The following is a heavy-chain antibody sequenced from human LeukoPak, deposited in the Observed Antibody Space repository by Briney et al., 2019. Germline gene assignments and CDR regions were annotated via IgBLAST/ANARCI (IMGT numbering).Heavy chain of an antibody. V-gene: IGHV4-34*12. J-gene: IGHJ3*02. CDR1: GGSFSGYY. CDR2: IIHRGST. CDR3: ARDSGYNVNDHDVNAFDI. Sequence: SETLSLTCAVYGGSFSGYYWSWIRQPPGKGLEWIGEIIHRGSTNYNPSLKSRLTISVDTSKNQFSLKLSSVTAADTALYYCARDSGYNVNDHDVNAFDIWGQGTMVTISS. D-gene: IGHD5-24*01.